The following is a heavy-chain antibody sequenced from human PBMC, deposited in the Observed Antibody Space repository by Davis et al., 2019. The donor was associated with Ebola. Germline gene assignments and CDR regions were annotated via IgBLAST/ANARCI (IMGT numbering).Heavy chain of an antibody. D-gene: IGHD2-8*02. CDR1: GFTFDDYA. CDR2: ISGDGGST. V-gene: IGHV3-43*02. J-gene: IGHJ6*02. Sequence: GESLKISCAASGFTFDDYAMHWVRQAPGKGLEWVSLISGDGGSTYYADSVKGRFAISRDNSKNSLYLQMNSLRTEDTALYYCAKSAGRYCTGGVCYTDYYYYYGMDVWGQGTTVTVSS. CDR3: AKSAGRYCTGGVCYTDYYYYYGMDV.